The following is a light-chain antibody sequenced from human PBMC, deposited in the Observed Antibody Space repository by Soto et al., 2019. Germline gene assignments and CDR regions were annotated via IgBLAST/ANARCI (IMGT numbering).Light chain of an antibody. CDR2: DVT. CDR1: SGDIGGYNY. CDR3: SSYASSSTLA. V-gene: IGLV2-14*03. J-gene: IGLJ2*01. Sequence: QSALTQPASVSGSPGQSITISCTGTSGDIGGYNYVSWYQQHPGKAPKLMIFDVTNRPSGISSRFSGSKSGNTAALTISGLQAEDEADYYCSSYASSSTLAFGGGTKDTVL.